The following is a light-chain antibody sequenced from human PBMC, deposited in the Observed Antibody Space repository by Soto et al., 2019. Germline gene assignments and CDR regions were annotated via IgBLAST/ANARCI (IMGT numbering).Light chain of an antibody. J-gene: IGLJ2*01. CDR1: SSDVGGYNY. CDR3: SSYINTNTPVL. Sequence: QSALTQPASVSGSPGQSITISCTGTSSDVGGYNYVSWYQQFPGKAPKLMIYEVSTRPSGVSHRFSGSKSGNTASLTISGLQAEDEADYYCSSYINTNTPVLFGGGTKLTVL. V-gene: IGLV2-14*01. CDR2: EVS.